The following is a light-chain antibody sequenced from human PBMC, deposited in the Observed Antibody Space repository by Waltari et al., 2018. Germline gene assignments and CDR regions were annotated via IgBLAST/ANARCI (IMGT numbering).Light chain of an antibody. J-gene: IGKJ1*01. V-gene: IGKV1-5*03. CDR3: RQYKYYPWT. Sequence: DIQLTQSPSTLSASVGDRVTITCRASQSITTWLAWFKQKPGKAPKVLIYKASSLESGVPSRFSGSGSGTEFTLTISSLQPDDFTTYYCRQYKYYPWTFGQGTKVEIK. CDR2: KAS. CDR1: QSITTW.